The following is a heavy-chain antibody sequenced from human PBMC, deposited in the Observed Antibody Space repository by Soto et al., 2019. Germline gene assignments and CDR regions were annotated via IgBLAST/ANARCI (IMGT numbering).Heavy chain of an antibody. CDR1: GYTSTSYG. Sequence: ASVKVSCKASGYTSTSYGISCVRQDPGQGLEWMGWISAYNGNTNYAQKLQGRVTMTTDTSTSTAYMELRSLRSDDTAVYYCARGIAAAGTGYFDYWGQGTLVTVSS. J-gene: IGHJ4*02. CDR2: ISAYNGNT. CDR3: ARGIAAAGTGYFDY. V-gene: IGHV1-18*01. D-gene: IGHD6-13*01.